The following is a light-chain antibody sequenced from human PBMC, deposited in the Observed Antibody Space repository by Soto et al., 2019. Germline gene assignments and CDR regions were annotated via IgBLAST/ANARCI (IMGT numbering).Light chain of an antibody. CDR1: TGAVTNGHY. J-gene: IGLJ2*01. CDR3: LLSSPGVNVV. Sequence: QAVVTQEPSLTVSPGGTVTLTCDSSTGAVTNGHYPYWFQQKPGQAPTTLIYDTNNKHSWTPARFSGSLLGGKAALTLSGARREDEGDYSCLLSSPGVNVVFGGGTKVTV. CDR2: DTN. V-gene: IGLV7-46*01.